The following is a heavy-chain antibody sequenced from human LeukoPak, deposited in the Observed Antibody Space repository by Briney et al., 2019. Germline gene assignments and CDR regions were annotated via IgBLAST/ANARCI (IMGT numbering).Heavy chain of an antibody. J-gene: IGHJ6*02. CDR3: ARGPVSSHGMDV. V-gene: IGHV1-8*01. CDR2: KNPNSGRT. CDR1: GYTFTSYD. Sequence: ASVRVSCTASGYTFTSYDINWVRQATGQGLEWMGFKNPNSGRTGFAQKFQGRFTMTTDTSISTAHMELSSLTSEDTAVYYCARGPVSSHGMDVWGQGTTVTVSS.